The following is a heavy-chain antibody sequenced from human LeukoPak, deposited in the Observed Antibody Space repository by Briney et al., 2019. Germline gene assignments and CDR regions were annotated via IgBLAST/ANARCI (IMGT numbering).Heavy chain of an antibody. Sequence: GGSLRLSCAASGFTFSNAWMNWVRQAPGKGLEWVGRIKTKTEGGTTDYAAPVKGRFTISRDDSKNTVYLQMNSLKTEDTAVYYCARDMVCSSTSCYSGGYFDYWGQGTLVTVSS. CDR1: GFTFSNAW. CDR3: ARDMVCSSTSCYSGGYFDY. CDR2: IKTKTEGGTT. D-gene: IGHD2-2*01. V-gene: IGHV3-15*01. J-gene: IGHJ4*02.